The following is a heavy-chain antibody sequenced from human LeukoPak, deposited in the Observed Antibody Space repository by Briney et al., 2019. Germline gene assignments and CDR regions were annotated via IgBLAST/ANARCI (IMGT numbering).Heavy chain of an antibody. CDR2: IYSGGST. J-gene: IGHJ4*02. V-gene: IGHV3-53*01. CDR1: GFTVSTYY. D-gene: IGHD6-19*01. CDR3: ARVRGGWYFDY. Sequence: PGGSLRLSCAASGFTVSTYYMSWVRQAPGKGLEWVSVIYSGGSTYYSDSVKGRFTISRDNSKTTLYLQMNSLRAEDTAVYYCARVRGGWYFDYWGQGTLVTVPS.